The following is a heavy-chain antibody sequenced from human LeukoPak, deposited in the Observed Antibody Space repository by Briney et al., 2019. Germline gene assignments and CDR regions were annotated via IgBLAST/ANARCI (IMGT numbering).Heavy chain of an antibody. D-gene: IGHD1-1*01. CDR2: IKKDGSDK. Sequence: PGGPLRLSCAASGFNFSNYWMTWVRQAPGKGLEWVTNIKKDGSDKDYVDSVKGRFTVSRDNAKNTMSLQMTSLRADDTAIYFCARRGYNFGYYYYYYMDVWGKGTTVTVSS. CDR3: ARRGYNFGYYYYYYMDV. J-gene: IGHJ6*03. CDR1: GFNFSNYW. V-gene: IGHV3-7*03.